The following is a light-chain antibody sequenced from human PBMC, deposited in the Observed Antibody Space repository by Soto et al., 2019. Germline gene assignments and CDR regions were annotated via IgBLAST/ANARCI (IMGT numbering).Light chain of an antibody. CDR1: SSDVGSYNR. V-gene: IGLV2-18*02. CDR2: EAS. CDR3: SSYTSSSTYV. J-gene: IGLJ1*01. Sequence: QSALTQPPSVSGSPGQSVTISCTGTSSDVGSYNRVSWYQQPPGTAPKLMIYEASNRPSGVPDRFSGSKSGNTASLTISGLQAEDEADYYCSSYTSSSTYVFGTGTQLTV.